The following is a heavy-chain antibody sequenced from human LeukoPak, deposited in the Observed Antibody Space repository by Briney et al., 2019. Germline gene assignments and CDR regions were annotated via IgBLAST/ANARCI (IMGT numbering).Heavy chain of an antibody. CDR3: ARLTNGY. Sequence: GGSLRLSCAASGFTFSSYEMNWVRQAPGKGLEWISYISNSGSDISHADSVKGRFTISRANAKNSLYLQMNSLRDEDTAVYYCARLTNGYWGQGTLVSVSS. CDR2: ISNSGSDI. V-gene: IGHV3-48*03. J-gene: IGHJ4*02. CDR1: GFTFSSYE.